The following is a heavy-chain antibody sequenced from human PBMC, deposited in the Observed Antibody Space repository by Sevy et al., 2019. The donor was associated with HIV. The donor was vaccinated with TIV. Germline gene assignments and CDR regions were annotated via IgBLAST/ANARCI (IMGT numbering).Heavy chain of an antibody. J-gene: IGHJ4*02. V-gene: IGHV3-23*01. CDR3: AREGCTNPYDY. D-gene: IGHD2-8*01. CDR2: LSFGCGEI. CDR1: GFTFSKYS. Sequence: GGSLRLSCAASGFTFSKYSMSWVRQPPGKGLEWVSTLSFGCGEINYADSVKGRFTISRDNSKSSVYLQMNNLRPEDTGGYYCAREGCTNPYDYWGQGTLVTVSS.